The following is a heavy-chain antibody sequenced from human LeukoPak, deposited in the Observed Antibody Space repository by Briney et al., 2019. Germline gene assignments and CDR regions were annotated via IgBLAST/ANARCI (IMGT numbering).Heavy chain of an antibody. J-gene: IGHJ4*02. CDR2: IWYDGSNK. CDR3: AKDSYYYDSSGYPDY. Sequence: GGSLRLSCAASGFTFSSYGMHWVRQAPGKGLEWVAVIWYDGSNKYYADSVKGRFTISRDHSKNTLYLQMNSLRAEDTAVYYCAKDSYYYDSSGYPDYWGQGTLVTVSS. V-gene: IGHV3-33*06. D-gene: IGHD3-22*01. CDR1: GFTFSSYG.